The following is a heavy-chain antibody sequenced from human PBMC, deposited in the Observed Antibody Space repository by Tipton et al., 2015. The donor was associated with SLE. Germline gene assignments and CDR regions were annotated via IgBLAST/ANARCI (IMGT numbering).Heavy chain of an antibody. CDR3: ARGGGMRFLEWDYYYMDV. CDR2: IYHSGST. D-gene: IGHD3-3*01. J-gene: IGHJ6*03. CDR1: GGSMSTYY. V-gene: IGHV4-59*01. Sequence: LRLSCTVSGGSMSTYYWSWIRQPPGKGLEWIGYIYHSGSTNYNPSPKSRVTISVDTSKNQFSLKLSSVTAADTAVYYCARGGGMRFLEWDYYYMDVWGKGTTVTVTS.